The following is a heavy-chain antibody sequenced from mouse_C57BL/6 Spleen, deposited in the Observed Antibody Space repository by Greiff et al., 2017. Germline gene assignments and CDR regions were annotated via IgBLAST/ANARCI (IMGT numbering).Heavy chain of an antibody. CDR1: GYAFTNYL. Sequence: QVQLQQSGAELVRPGTSVKVSCKASGYAFTNYLIEWVKQRPGQGLEWIGVINPGSGGTNYNEKFKGKATLTADKSSSTAYMQLSSLTSEDSAVYFCARRPMVTTGQGAMDYWGQGTSGTVSS. CDR2: INPGSGGT. CDR3: ARRPMVTTGQGAMDY. D-gene: IGHD2-2*01. J-gene: IGHJ4*01. V-gene: IGHV1-54*01.